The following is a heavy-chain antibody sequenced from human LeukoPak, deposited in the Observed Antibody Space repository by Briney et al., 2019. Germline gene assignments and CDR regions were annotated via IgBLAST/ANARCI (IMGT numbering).Heavy chain of an antibody. J-gene: IGHJ4*02. V-gene: IGHV6-1*01. CDR2: TYYRSKWYN. CDR1: GDSVSSNSAA. Sequence: SQTLSLTCAISGDSVSSNSAAWNWIRQSPSRGLEWLGRTYYRSKWYNDYAVSVKSRITINPDTSKNQFSVHLNSVSPEDTAVYYCARALWFGETFPAYWGQGTLVTVSS. D-gene: IGHD3-10*01. CDR3: ARALWFGETFPAY.